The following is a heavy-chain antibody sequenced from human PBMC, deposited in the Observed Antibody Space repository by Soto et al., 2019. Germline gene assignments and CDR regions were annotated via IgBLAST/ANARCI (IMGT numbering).Heavy chain of an antibody. CDR3: ARDRNSNYGMDV. D-gene: IGHD4-4*01. J-gene: IGHJ6*02. CDR2: INPSGGST. Sequence: ASVKVSCKASGYTFTSNYMHWVRQAPGQGLEWMGIINPSGGSTSYAQKFQGRVTMTRDTSTSTVYMELSSLRSEDTAVYYCARDRNSNYGMDVWGQGTTVTVSS. V-gene: IGHV1-46*01. CDR1: GYTFTSNY.